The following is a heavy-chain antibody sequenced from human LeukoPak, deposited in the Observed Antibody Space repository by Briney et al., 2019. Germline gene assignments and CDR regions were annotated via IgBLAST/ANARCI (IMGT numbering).Heavy chain of an antibody. D-gene: IGHD4-17*01. V-gene: IGHV4-59*01. CDR3: AREDPQTTVPEGMDV. Sequence: PSETLSLTCTVSGTSINNYYWHWIRQPPGKGLEWIGYIHYSGSTNYNPSLKSRITMSLDTSKSQFSLKLSSVTPADTAVYYCAREDPQTTVPEGMDVWGQGTTVTVSS. CDR1: GTSINNYY. CDR2: IHYSGST. J-gene: IGHJ6*02.